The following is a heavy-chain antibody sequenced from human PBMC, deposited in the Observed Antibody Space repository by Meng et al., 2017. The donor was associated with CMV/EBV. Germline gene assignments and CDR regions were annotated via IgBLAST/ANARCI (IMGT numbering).Heavy chain of an antibody. CDR1: GYTFTSYG. CDR2: ISAYNGNT. CDR3: ARGYYDFWSGYSVYTLDY. V-gene: IGHV1-18*01. Sequence: ASVKVSCKASGYTFTSYGISWVRQAPGQGLGWMGWISAYNGNTNYAQKLQGRVTMTTDTSTSTAYMELRSLRSDDTAVYYCARGYYDFWSGYSVYTLDYWGQGTLVTVSS. D-gene: IGHD3-3*01. J-gene: IGHJ4*02.